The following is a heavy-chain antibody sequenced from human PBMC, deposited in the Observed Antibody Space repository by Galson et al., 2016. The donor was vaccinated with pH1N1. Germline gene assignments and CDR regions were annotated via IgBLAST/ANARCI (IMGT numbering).Heavy chain of an antibody. CDR1: SYY. D-gene: IGHD3/OR15-3a*01. CDR2: IYYSGST. V-gene: IGHV4-39*01. CDR3: ARQRPPTEDWGYYFDY. J-gene: IGHJ4*02. Sequence: SYYWGWIRQPPGKGLEWIGSIYYSGSTYYNPSLKSRVTISVDTSKNQFSLKLSSVTAADTAVYYCARQRPPTEDWGYYFDYWGQGTLVTVSS.